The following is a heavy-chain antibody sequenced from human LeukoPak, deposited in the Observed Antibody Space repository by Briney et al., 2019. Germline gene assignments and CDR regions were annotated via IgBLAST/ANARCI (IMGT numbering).Heavy chain of an antibody. D-gene: IGHD1-26*01. Sequence: GGSLRLSCAASGFSFSSYWMNWVRQAPGRGLEWVANIKEDGSEKYYVDSVKGRFTISRENAKNSLYLQMNSLKAEDTAVYYGVPGRHGGEGIRVTVSS. CDR3: VPGRH. CDR1: GFSFSSYW. V-gene: IGHV3-7*02. J-gene: IGHJ4*02. CDR2: IKEDGSEK.